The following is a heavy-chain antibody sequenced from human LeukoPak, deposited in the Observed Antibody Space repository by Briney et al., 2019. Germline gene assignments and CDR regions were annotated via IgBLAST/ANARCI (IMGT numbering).Heavy chain of an antibody. Sequence: PGRSLRLSCAASGFTFSSYGMPWVRQAPGKGLEWVAVIWYDGSNKYYADSVKGRFTISRDNSKNTLYLQMNSLRAEDTAVYYCASSRGRPNDAFDIWGQGTMVTVSS. CDR1: GFTFSSYG. J-gene: IGHJ3*02. CDR3: ASSRGRPNDAFDI. V-gene: IGHV3-33*01. D-gene: IGHD3-10*01. CDR2: IWYDGSNK.